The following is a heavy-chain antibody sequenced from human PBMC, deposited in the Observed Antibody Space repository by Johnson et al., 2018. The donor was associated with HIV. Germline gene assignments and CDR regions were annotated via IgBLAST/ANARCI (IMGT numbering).Heavy chain of an antibody. Sequence: VQLVESGGGLVQPGGSLRLSCEASGCTFSRNDMHWVRQGTGQGLEWVSGISWNSGNIGYADSVKGRFTISRDNAKNSLYLQMNSLRAEDTALYYCARPAGDFWSGYYDAFEIWGQGTMVTVSS. CDR3: ARPAGDFWSGYYDAFEI. D-gene: IGHD3-3*01. J-gene: IGHJ3*02. CDR2: ISWNSGNI. V-gene: IGHV3-9*01. CDR1: GCTFSRND.